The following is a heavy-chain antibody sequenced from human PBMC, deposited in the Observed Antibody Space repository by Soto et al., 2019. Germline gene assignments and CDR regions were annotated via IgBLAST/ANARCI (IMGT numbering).Heavy chain of an antibody. CDR3: TKDGPFVHSSRNYYYFAMDV. V-gene: IGHV3-30*18. CDR2: ISYDGSNQ. J-gene: IGHJ6*02. CDR1: GFAFSSYG. Sequence: GGSLRLSCAASGFAFSSYGMHWVRQAPGRGLDWVAVISYDGSNQYYTDSVKGRFTISRDNSKNTLYLQMNSLTTEDTAMYYCTKDGPFVHSSRNYYYFAMDVWGQGTTVTVS. D-gene: IGHD6-13*01.